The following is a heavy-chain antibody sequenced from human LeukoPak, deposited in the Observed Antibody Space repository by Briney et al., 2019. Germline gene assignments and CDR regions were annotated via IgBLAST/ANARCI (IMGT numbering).Heavy chain of an antibody. CDR2: ISAHNGNT. CDR3: ARGLQENLAWLTAFSAFDI. J-gene: IGHJ3*02. D-gene: IGHD6-19*01. CDR1: GYTFTSYG. V-gene: IGHV1-18*01. Sequence: EASVKVSCTTSGYTFTSYGISWVRQAPGQGLEWMGWISAHNGNTNYAQKVQGRVTMTTDTSTSTAYMELRSLRSDDTAVYYCARGLQENLAWLTAFSAFDIWGQGTMVTVSS.